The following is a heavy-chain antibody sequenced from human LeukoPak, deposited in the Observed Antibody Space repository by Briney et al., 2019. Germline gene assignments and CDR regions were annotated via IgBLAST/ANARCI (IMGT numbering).Heavy chain of an antibody. CDR1: GFTFSSYW. CDR3: ARRGVTAATSYYFDY. V-gene: IGHV3-74*01. J-gene: IGHJ4*02. D-gene: IGHD2-2*01. CDR2: INTDGSTT. Sequence: GGSLRLSRAASGFTFSSYWMHWVRQAPRKGLVWVSRINTDGSTTSYADSVKGRFTISRDNAKNTLYLQMNSLRAEDTAVYYCARRGVTAATSYYFDYWGQGTLVTVSS.